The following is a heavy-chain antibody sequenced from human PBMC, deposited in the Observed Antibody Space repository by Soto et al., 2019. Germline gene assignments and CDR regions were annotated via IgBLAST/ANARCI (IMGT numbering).Heavy chain of an antibody. J-gene: IGHJ6*03. D-gene: IGHD2-2*01. Sequence: GGSLRLSCAASGFTFSGSAMHWVRQASGKGLEWVGRIRSKANSYATAYAASVKGRFTISRDDSKNTAYLQMNSLKTEDTAVYYCTRTRGGYCSSTSCYPYYYYYYMDVWGKGTTVTVSS. CDR3: TRTRGGYCSSTSCYPYYYYYYMDV. CDR1: GFTFSGSA. CDR2: IRSKANSYAT. V-gene: IGHV3-73*01.